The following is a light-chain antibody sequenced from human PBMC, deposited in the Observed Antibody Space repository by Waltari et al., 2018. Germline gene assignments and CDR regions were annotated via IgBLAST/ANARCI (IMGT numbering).Light chain of an antibody. Sequence: DIQMTQSPSSVSASVGDGVTITCRASQGISSWLAWYQQKPGKAPNLLIYDGYSLQSGVPSRFNGSGSGTVFTLTISSLQPEDFATYYCQQGNSFPITFGQGTRLEIK. V-gene: IGKV1-12*01. CDR2: DGY. CDR1: QGISSW. J-gene: IGKJ5*01. CDR3: QQGNSFPIT.